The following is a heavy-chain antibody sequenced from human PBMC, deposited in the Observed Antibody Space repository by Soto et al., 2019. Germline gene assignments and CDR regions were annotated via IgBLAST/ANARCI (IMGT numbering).Heavy chain of an antibody. Sequence: SQTLSLTCAISGDSVSSNIAAWDWIRQSPSRGLEWLGRTYYRSKWYTDYAVSVRSRITINPDTSENQFTLQLISMTPEDTAVYYCARNLGGTRDSWGQGNLVTVSS. CDR3: ARNLGGTRDS. CDR1: GDSVSSNIAA. CDR2: TYYRSKWYT. J-gene: IGHJ4*02. D-gene: IGHD3-16*01. V-gene: IGHV6-1*01.